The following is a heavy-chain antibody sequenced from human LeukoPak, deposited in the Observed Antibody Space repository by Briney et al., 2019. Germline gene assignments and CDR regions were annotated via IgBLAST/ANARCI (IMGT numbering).Heavy chain of an antibody. V-gene: IGHV3-48*01. CDR3: ARDLRGGSYNWFDP. CDR2: ISSSSSTI. D-gene: IGHD1-26*01. Sequence: GGSLRLSCAASGFTFSSYSMNWVRQAPGKGLEWVSYISSSSSTIYYADSVKGRFTISRDNAKNSLYLQMNSLRAEDTAVYYCARDLRGGSYNWFDPWGQGTLVTVSS. CDR1: GFTFSSYS. J-gene: IGHJ5*02.